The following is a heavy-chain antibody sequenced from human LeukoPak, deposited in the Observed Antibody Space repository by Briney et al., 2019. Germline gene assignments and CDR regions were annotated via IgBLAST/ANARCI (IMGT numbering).Heavy chain of an antibody. V-gene: IGHV3-66*01. CDR3: SKGETDTGTLTHVY. D-gene: IGHD1-7*01. Sequence: PGGSLRLSCAASGFTVSSNYMSWVRQAPGKGLEWVSTIYNVGNTYYADSVKGRFTISRDNSKNTVFLQMHSLGAEDTAVYYCSKGETDTGTLTHVYWGQGTLVTVSS. CDR1: GFTVSSNY. CDR2: IYNVGNT. J-gene: IGHJ4*02.